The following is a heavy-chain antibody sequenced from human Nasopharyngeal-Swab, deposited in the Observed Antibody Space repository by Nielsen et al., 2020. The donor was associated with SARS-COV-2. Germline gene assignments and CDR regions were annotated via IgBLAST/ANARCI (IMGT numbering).Heavy chain of an antibody. V-gene: IGHV3-21*01. J-gene: IGHJ3*02. CDR2: ISSSSSYI. CDR3: ARAGYNRKGNGAFDI. CDR1: GFTFSSYS. Sequence: GESLKISCAASGFTFSSYSMNWVRQAPGKGLEWVSSISSSSSYIYYAGLVKGRFTISRDNAKNSLYLQMNSLRAEDTAVYYCARAGYNRKGNGAFDIWGQGTMVTVSS. D-gene: IGHD1-14*01.